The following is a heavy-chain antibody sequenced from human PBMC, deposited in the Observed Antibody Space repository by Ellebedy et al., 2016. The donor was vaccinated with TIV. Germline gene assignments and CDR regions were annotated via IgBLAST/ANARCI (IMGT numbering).Heavy chain of an antibody. V-gene: IGHV4-59*01. D-gene: IGHD5-12*01. Sequence: MPSETLSLTCNVSGGSITSYFWTRIRQTPGKGLEWIGYVYYTGTTDYNPSLSSRLTISIDTSKSQFSLRLNSVTAADTAVYYCAREGIVATMFIDPWGPGTLVTVSS. CDR3: AREGIVATMFIDP. CDR1: GGSITSYF. J-gene: IGHJ5*02. CDR2: VYYTGTT.